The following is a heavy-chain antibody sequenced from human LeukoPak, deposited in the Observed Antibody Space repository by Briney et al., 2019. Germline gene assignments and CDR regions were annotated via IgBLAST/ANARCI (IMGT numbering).Heavy chain of an antibody. D-gene: IGHD3-3*01. CDR3: ARVTHYDFWSGYRFDY. V-gene: IGHV4-30-4*08. Sequence: SQTLSLTCTVSGGSISSGDYYWSWIRQPPGKGLEWIGYIYYSGSTYYNPSLKSRVTISVDTSKNQFSLKLSSVTAADTAVYYCARVTHYDFWSGYRFDYWGQGTLVTVSS. J-gene: IGHJ4*02. CDR1: GGSISSGDYY. CDR2: IYYSGST.